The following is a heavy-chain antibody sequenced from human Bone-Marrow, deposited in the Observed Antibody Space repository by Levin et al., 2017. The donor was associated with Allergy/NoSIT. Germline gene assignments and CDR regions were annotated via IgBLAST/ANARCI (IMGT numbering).Heavy chain of an antibody. CDR1: GASVRAYY. D-gene: IGHD2-15*01. J-gene: IGHJ4*02. Sequence: SETLSLTCTVSGASVRAYYWSWIRQPPGKTLEWIGNVHYRRPSNYNPSLRGRVIMSVDTSMNRVSLQLTSVTAADTAVYYCARDDEDDPHPDIDYWGQGARVTVSP. CDR3: ARDDEDDPHPDIDY. V-gene: IGHV4-59*02. CDR2: VHYRRPS.